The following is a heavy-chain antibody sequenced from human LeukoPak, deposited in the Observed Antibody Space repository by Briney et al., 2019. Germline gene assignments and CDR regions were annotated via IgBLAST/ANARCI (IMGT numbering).Heavy chain of an antibody. Sequence: GGSLRLSCAASGFTFSSYSMNWVRQAPGKGLEWVSVIYSGGSTYYADSVKGRFTISRDNSKNTLYLQMNSLRAEDTAVYYCARTFTIFGVVSDYWGQGTLVTVSS. CDR1: GFTFSSYS. J-gene: IGHJ4*02. CDR2: IYSGGST. D-gene: IGHD3-3*01. CDR3: ARTFTIFGVVSDY. V-gene: IGHV3-53*01.